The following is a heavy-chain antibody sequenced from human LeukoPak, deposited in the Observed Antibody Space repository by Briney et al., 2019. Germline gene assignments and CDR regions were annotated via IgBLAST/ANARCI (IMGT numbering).Heavy chain of an antibody. J-gene: IGHJ5*02. Sequence: GGSLRLSCAASGFTFSSYWMSWVRQAPGKGLEWVAHIKQDGSEKYYVDSVKGRFTISRDNAKNSLYLQMNSLRAEDTAVYYCARGRDMVRGVQRGDWFDPWGQGTLVTVSS. CDR2: IKQDGSEK. CDR1: GFTFSSYW. CDR3: ARGRDMVRGVQRGDWFDP. D-gene: IGHD3-10*01. V-gene: IGHV3-7*01.